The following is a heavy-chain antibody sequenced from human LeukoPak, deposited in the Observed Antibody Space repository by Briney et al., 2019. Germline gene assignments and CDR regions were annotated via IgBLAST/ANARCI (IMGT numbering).Heavy chain of an antibody. J-gene: IGHJ3*02. CDR1: GYTFTSYG. Sequence: ASVKVSCKASGYTFTSYGISWVRQAPGQGLEWMGWISAYNGNTNYAQKLQGRVTMTTDTSTSTAYMELRSLRSDDTAVYYCATPTVGTSRFDGFDIWGQGTMVTVSP. D-gene: IGHD4-23*01. V-gene: IGHV1-18*01. CDR2: ISAYNGNT. CDR3: ATPTVGTSRFDGFDI.